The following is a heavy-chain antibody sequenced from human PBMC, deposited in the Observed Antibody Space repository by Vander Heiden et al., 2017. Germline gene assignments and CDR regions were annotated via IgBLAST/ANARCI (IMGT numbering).Heavy chain of an antibody. CDR2: IFYTGST. V-gene: IGHV4-39*01. J-gene: IGHJ5*02. CDR1: GGSISSSSSY. Sequence: QLQLQESGPGLVKPSATPSLTCTVSGGSISSSSSYWGWIRQPPGKGLEWIGSIFYTGSTYYSPSLKSQVAISVDTSKNQFSLNLRSVTAADTAVYYCARHDTLEDLFDPWGQGTLVTVSS. CDR3: ARHDTLEDLFDP. D-gene: IGHD2-2*02.